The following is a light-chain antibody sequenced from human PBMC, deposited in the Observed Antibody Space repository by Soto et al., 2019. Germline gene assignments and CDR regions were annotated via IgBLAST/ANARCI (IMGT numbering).Light chain of an antibody. CDR2: EVT. CDR3: SSLAGSNTV. CDR1: SSDVGGYNY. Sequence: QSALTQPPSASGSPGQSVTISCTGTSSDVGGYNYVSWYQHHPGKGPKLMIYEVTKRTSGVPDRFSGSKSGNTASLTVSGRQAEYEADYYCSSLAGSNTVFGGGTKLTVL. V-gene: IGLV2-8*01. J-gene: IGLJ2*01.